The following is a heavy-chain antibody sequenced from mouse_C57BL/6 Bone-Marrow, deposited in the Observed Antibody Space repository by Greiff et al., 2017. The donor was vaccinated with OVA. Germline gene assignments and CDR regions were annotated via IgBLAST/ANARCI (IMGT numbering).Heavy chain of an antibody. CDR1: GYTFTSYT. Sequence: VKVVESGAELARPGASVKMSCKASGYTFTSYTMHWVKQRPGQGLEWIGYINPSSGYTKYNQKFKDKATLTADKSSSTAYMQLSSLTSEDSAVYYCARRRGYGYWYFDVWGTGTTVTVSS. D-gene: IGHD1-1*02. J-gene: IGHJ1*03. CDR2: INPSSGYT. V-gene: IGHV1-4*01. CDR3: ARRRGYGYWYFDV.